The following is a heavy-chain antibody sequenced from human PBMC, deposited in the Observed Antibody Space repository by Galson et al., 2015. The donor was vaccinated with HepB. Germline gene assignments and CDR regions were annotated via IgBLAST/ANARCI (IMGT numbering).Heavy chain of an antibody. CDR2: INPSGGST. D-gene: IGHD5-18*01. CDR3: ARMRDSYGYFDI. CDR1: GYTFTSYY. V-gene: IGHV1-46*04. Sequence: SVKVSCKASGYTFTSYYMHWVRQAPGQGLEWMGIINPSGGSTSYAQKLQGRVTMTRDTSTSTAYLQWSSLKALDTAMYYCARMRDSYGYFDIWGQGTMVTVSS. J-gene: IGHJ3*02.